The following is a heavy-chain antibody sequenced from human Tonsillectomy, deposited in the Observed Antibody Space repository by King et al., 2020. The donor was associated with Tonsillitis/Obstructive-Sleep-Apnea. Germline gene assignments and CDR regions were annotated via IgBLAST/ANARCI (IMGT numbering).Heavy chain of an antibody. V-gene: IGHV4-34*01. Sequence: VQLQQWGAGLLKPSETLSLTCAVFGVSFSGYYWSWIRQPPGKGLEWICEITHSGSTNFNPSLKSRVTISVDTSKNQFSLRLSSVTAADTAVYYCARGPGRLYHYYHMDVWGKGTTVTVSS. CDR3: ARGPGRLYHYYHMDV. J-gene: IGHJ6*03. D-gene: IGHD3-10*01. CDR2: ITHSGST. CDR1: GVSFSGYY.